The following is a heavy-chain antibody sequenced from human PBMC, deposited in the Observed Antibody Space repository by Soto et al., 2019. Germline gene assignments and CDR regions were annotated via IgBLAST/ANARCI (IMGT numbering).Heavy chain of an antibody. CDR3: ARQHCSGGSCHPAPVNYYYYGMDV. CDR2: IDPSDSYT. Sequence: GLSMRVSWKGAGYSFISYWSSWVRQKPGKGLEWMGRIDPSDSYTNYSPSFQGHVTISADKSISTAYLQWSSLKASDTAMYYCARQHCSGGSCHPAPVNYYYYGMDVWGQGTTVTVSS. V-gene: IGHV5-10-1*01. J-gene: IGHJ6*02. CDR1: GYSFISYW. D-gene: IGHD2-15*01.